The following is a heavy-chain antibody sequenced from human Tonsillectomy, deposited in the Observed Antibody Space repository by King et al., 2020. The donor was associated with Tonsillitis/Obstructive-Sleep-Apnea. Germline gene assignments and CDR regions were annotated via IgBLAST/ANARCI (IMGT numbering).Heavy chain of an antibody. J-gene: IGHJ4*02. V-gene: IGHV3-9*01. D-gene: IGHD5-24*01. CDR1: GFTFDDYA. CDR3: AKDIGAVEMATYDY. CDR2: ISWNSGNI. Sequence: DVQLVESGGGLVQPGRSLRLSCAASGFTFDDYAMHWVRQAPGKGLEWVSGISWNSGNIGYADSVKGRFTISGDNAKNSLSLQMNSLRTEDTALYYCAKDIGAVEMATYDYWGQGTLVSVSS.